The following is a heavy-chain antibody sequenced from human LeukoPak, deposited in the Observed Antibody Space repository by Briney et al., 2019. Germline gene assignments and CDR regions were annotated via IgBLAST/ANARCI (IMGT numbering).Heavy chain of an antibody. Sequence: GGSLRLSCAASGFTFSSYAMHWVRRAPGKGLEWVAVISYDGSNKYYADSVKGRFTISRDNSKNTLYLQMNSLRAEDTAVYYCARPRYYYDSSGYFDYWGQGTLVTVSS. CDR1: GFTFSSYA. J-gene: IGHJ4*02. D-gene: IGHD3-22*01. CDR3: ARPRYYYDSSGYFDY. CDR2: ISYDGSNK. V-gene: IGHV3-30-3*01.